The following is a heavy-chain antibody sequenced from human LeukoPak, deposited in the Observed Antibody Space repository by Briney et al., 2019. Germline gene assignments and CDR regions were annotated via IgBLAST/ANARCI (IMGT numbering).Heavy chain of an antibody. V-gene: IGHV1-2*02. J-gene: IGHJ4*02. CDR1: GYTFTGYY. CDR3: ASLGEYYYGSGSYQSPQFDY. D-gene: IGHD3-10*01. CDR2: INPNSGGT. Sequence: ASVKVSCKASGYTFTGYYMHWVRQPPGQGLEWMGWINPNSGGTNYAQKFQGRVTMTRDTSISTAYMELSRLRSDDTAVYYCASLGEYYYGSGSYQSPQFDYWGQGTLVTVSS.